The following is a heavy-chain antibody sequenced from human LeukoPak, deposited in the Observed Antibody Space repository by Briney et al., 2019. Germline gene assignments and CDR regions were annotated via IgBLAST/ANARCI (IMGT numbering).Heavy chain of an antibody. Sequence: GGSLRLSCAASGFTVSSNYMSWVRQAPGKGLEWVSVIYSGGSTYYADSVKGRFTISRDNSENTLYLQMNSLRAEDTAVYYCARYPAGRFDPWGQGTLVTVSS. CDR1: GFTVSSNY. CDR3: ARYPAGRFDP. CDR2: IYSGGST. J-gene: IGHJ5*02. V-gene: IGHV3-53*01. D-gene: IGHD6-13*01.